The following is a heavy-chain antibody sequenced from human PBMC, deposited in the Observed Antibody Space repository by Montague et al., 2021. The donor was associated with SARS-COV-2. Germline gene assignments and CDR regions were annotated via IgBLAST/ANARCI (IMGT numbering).Heavy chain of an antibody. V-gene: IGHV4-34*01. CDR2: IHHGGST. J-gene: IGHJ6*03. CDR1: GGSFSTYS. D-gene: IGHD3-10*01. Sequence: SETLSLTCAVHGGSFSTYSWNWIRQPPGKGLEWIGEIHHGGSTNYNPSLKSRVTISADTSKNQFSLKLTSVAAADTAVYYCARLGDGVVPSPILGVGPCSSYSYSDLWGKGTTVTVSS. CDR3: ARLGDGVVPSPILGVGPCSSYSYSDL.